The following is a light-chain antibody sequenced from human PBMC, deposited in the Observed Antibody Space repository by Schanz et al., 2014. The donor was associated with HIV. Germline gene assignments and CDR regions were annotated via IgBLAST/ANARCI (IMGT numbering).Light chain of an antibody. V-gene: IGKV3-11*01. CDR2: DAS. CDR3: QQRSNWPPDT. CDR1: QSVSSN. Sequence: EIVMTQSPATLSVSPGERATLSCRASQSVSSNLAWYQQKPGQAPRLLIYDASNRATGIPARFSGSGSGTDFTLTISSLEPEDFAVYYCQQRSNWPPDTFGGGTKVEIK. J-gene: IGKJ4*01.